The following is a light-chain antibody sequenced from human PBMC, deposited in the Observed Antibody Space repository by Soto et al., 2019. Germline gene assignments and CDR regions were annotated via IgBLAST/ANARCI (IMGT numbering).Light chain of an antibody. V-gene: IGLV2-14*01. J-gene: IGLJ1*01. CDR2: EVS. CDR1: SSDAGGYKY. CDR3: SAYTTSIAPYV. Sequence: QSVLTQPASVSGSPGQSITISCTGTSSDAGGYKYVSWYQQHPGKAPKLLIYEVSNRPSGISNRFSASKSGSTASLTISGLQAEDEADYYCSAYTTSIAPYVFGAGTKVTVL.